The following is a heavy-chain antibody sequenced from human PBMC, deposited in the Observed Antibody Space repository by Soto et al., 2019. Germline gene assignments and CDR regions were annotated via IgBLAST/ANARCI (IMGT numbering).Heavy chain of an antibody. Sequence: ETLSLTCTVSGGSINSYYWAWVRQPAGKGLEWIGHIYTTGSTNYNPSLKSRVTMSVDTSKNQFSLSLSSVTAADTAVYYCARSRGSAGTTYYFDYWGQGTLVTVSS. V-gene: IGHV4-4*07. CDR2: IYTTGST. J-gene: IGHJ4*02. D-gene: IGHD1-1*01. CDR3: ARSRGSAGTTYYFDY. CDR1: GGSINSYY.